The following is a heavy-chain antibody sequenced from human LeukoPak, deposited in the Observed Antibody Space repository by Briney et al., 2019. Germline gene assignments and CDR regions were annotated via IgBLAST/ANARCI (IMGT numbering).Heavy chain of an antibody. Sequence: SETLSLTCAVYGGSFSGYYWSWIRQPPGKGLEWIGEINHSGSTNYNPSLKSRVTISVDTSKNQFSLKLSSVTAADTAVYYCARGVRRMVIPRPFDYWGQGTLVTVSS. V-gene: IGHV4-34*01. D-gene: IGHD3-22*01. J-gene: IGHJ4*02. CDR1: GGSFSGYY. CDR2: INHSGST. CDR3: ARGVRRMVIPRPFDY.